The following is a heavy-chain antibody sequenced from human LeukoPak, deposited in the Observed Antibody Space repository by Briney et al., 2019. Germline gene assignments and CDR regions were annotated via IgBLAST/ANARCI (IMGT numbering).Heavy chain of an antibody. D-gene: IGHD6-19*01. V-gene: IGHV3-33*01. CDR1: GFTFSSYG. Sequence: PGRSLRLSCAASGFTFSSYGMHWVRQAPGKGLEWVAVIWYDGSNKYYADSVKGRFTISRDNSKNTLYLQMNSLRAEDTAVYYCARDGGWYYFDYWGQGTLVTVSS. J-gene: IGHJ4*02. CDR3: ARDGGWYYFDY. CDR2: IWYDGSNK.